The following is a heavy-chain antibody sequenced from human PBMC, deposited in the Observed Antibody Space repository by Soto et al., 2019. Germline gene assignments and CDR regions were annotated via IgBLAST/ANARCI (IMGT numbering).Heavy chain of an antibody. J-gene: IGHJ6*02. V-gene: IGHV1-69*13. CDR1: GGTFSSYA. Sequence: GXSVKVSWKASGGTFSSYAISWVRQAPGQGLEWMGGIIPIFGTANYAQKFQGRVTITADESTSTAYMELSSLRSEDTAVYYCARLTAVAGRETYYYGMDVWGQGTTVTVSS. D-gene: IGHD6-19*01. CDR3: ARLTAVAGRETYYYGMDV. CDR2: IIPIFGTA.